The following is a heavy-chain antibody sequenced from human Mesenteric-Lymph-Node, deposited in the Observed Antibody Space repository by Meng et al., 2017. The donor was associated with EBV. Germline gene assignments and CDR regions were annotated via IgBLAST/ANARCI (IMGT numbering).Heavy chain of an antibody. CDR1: GGSFSNFG. Sequence: VQLVQAGTEVKKPGSSVKVSCKTSGGSFSNFGISWLRQAPGQGLEWIGGIIPIFGTRKYAQKFQGRVTVTADESTTTAYMELSSLTSDDTAVYYCAREGGGEYDSSSYRPYYFDYWGQGSLVTVSS. V-gene: IGHV1-69*01. D-gene: IGHD3-22*01. CDR2: IIPIFGTR. CDR3: AREGGGEYDSSSYRPYYFDY. J-gene: IGHJ4*02.